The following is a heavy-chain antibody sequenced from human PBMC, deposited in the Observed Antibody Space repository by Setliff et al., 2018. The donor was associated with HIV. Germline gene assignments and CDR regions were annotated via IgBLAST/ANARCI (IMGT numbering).Heavy chain of an antibody. V-gene: IGHV3-21*04. Sequence: GGSLRLSCAASGFTFSSYAMSWVRQAPGKGLEWVSAISRSSSYINYADSVKGRFTISRDNAKNSLYLQMNSLRAKDTAVYYCARGGNFYYDSSSSLCDYWGQGALVTVSS. CDR2: ISRSSSYI. CDR1: GFTFSSYA. CDR3: ARGGNFYYDSSSSLCDY. J-gene: IGHJ4*02. D-gene: IGHD3-22*01.